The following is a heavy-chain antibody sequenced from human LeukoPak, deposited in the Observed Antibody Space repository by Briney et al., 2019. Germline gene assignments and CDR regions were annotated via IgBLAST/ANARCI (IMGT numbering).Heavy chain of an antibody. J-gene: IGHJ4*02. V-gene: IGHV4-59*08. CDR1: GGSISSYY. D-gene: IGHD3-16*01. Sequence: SETLSLTCTVSGGSISSYYWSWTRQPPGKGLEWIGYIYYSGSTNYNPSLKSRVTISVDTSKNQFSLKLSSVTAADTAVYYCARRGSTTDYWGQGTLVTVSS. CDR3: ARRGSTTDY. CDR2: IYYSGST.